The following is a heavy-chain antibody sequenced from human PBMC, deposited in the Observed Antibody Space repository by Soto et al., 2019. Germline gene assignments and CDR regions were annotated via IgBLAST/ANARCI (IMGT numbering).Heavy chain of an antibody. V-gene: IGHV3-15*01. CDR1: GFSLSSDW. CDR3: TPEIRHSDGWYGAFNI. J-gene: IGHJ3*02. Sequence: VGSLRLSCAASGFSLSSDWKDWVRQAPGKRIERAGRIKSKSDGGTTDFASPGKGRFSISRDDSGNILFLQLNNLETEDTAIYYCTPEIRHSDGWYGAFNIWGQGAMVTVSS. D-gene: IGHD6-19*01. CDR2: IKSKSDGGTT.